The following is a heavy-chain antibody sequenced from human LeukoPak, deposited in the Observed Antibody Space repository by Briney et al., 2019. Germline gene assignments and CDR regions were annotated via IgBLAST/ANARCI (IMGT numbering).Heavy chain of an antibody. CDR1: GGSISSGDYY. V-gene: IGHV4-30-4*08. Sequence: PSQTLSLTCTVSGGSISSGDYYWSWIRQPPGKGLEWIVYIYYSGSTYYNPSLKSRVTISVDTSKNQFSLKLSSVTAADTAVYYCASEGDCSGGSCYSFDYWGQGTLVTVSS. J-gene: IGHJ4*02. D-gene: IGHD2-15*01. CDR3: ASEGDCSGGSCYSFDY. CDR2: IYYSGST.